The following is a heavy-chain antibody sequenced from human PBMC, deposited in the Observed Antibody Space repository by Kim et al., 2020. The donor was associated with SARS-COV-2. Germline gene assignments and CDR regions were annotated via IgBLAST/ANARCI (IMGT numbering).Heavy chain of an antibody. CDR3: ARKGGRGVPRPLDV. D-gene: IGHD3-10*01. Sequence: TPSLKSRVTISVDTSKNQLTMKMSSVTAADTALYYCARKGGRGVPRPLDVWGPGTTVTVSS. V-gene: IGHV4-39*01. J-gene: IGHJ6*02.